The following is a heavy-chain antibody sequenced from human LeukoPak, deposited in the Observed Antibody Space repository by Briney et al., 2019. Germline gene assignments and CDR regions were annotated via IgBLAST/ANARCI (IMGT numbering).Heavy chain of an antibody. J-gene: IGHJ4*02. V-gene: IGHV4-59*02. CDR3: ARVSVQVEFGGLDY. Sequence: PSETLSLTCTISGGSVSDYYWSWIRQSPGKGLEWIGYIYYTGSTTYNPSLKSRVTMSADTSKNQFSLKLSSVTAADTAVYYCARVSVQVEFGGLDYWGQGTLVTVSS. D-gene: IGHD3-3*01. CDR2: IYYTGST. CDR1: GGSVSDYY.